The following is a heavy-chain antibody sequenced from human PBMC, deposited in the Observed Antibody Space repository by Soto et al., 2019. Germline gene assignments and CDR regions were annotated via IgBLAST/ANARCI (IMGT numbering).Heavy chain of an antibody. J-gene: IGHJ6*02. Sequence: GGSLRLSCAASGFTFSSYGMHWVRQAPGKGLEWVAVISHDGSNKYYGDSVKGRFTISRDNSKSTLYLQMNSLRAEDTALYYCAKGRSYYYYYGVDVWGQGTTVTVSS. V-gene: IGHV3-30*18. CDR2: ISHDGSNK. CDR1: GFTFSSYG. CDR3: AKGRSYYYYYGVDV.